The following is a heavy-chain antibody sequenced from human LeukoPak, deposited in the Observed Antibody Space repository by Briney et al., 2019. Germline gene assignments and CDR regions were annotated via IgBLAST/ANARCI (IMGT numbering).Heavy chain of an antibody. V-gene: IGHV4-4*07. J-gene: IGHJ6*03. Sequence: PSETLSLTCTVSGGSISSYYWSWIRQPAGKGLEWIGRIYTSGSTNYNPSLKSRVTMSVDTSKNQFSLKLSSVTAADTTVYYCARLKGAMVRGPYYYYMDVWGKGTTVTVSS. D-gene: IGHD3-10*01. CDR1: GGSISSYY. CDR2: IYTSGST. CDR3: ARLKGAMVRGPYYYYMDV.